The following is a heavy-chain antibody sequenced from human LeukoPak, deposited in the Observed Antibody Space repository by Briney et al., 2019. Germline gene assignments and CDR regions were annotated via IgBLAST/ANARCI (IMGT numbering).Heavy chain of an antibody. Sequence: SVKVSCKASGGTFSSYTISWVRQAPGQGLEWMGRITPILGIANYAQKFQGRVTITADKSTSTAYMELSSLRSEDTAVYYCATKSGYCSSTSCYYYYYYMDVWGKGTTVTVSS. V-gene: IGHV1-69*02. D-gene: IGHD2-2*01. CDR3: ATKSGYCSSTSCYYYYYYMDV. J-gene: IGHJ6*03. CDR2: ITPILGIA. CDR1: GGTFSSYT.